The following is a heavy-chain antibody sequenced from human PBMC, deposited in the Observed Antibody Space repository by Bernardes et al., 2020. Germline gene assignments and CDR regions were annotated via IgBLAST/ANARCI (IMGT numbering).Heavy chain of an antibody. CDR3: ARSWGHGYWYFDL. Sequence: GGSLTLSCAASGFTFSDYWISWVRHAPGQGLERVANIKQDASEKYYVDSVKGRFTISRDNAKNSLYLRMNSLRAEDTAVYYCARSWGHGYWYFDLWGRGTLVTVSS. CDR1: GFTFSDYW. J-gene: IGHJ2*01. V-gene: IGHV3-7*01. D-gene: IGHD7-27*01. CDR2: IKQDASEK.